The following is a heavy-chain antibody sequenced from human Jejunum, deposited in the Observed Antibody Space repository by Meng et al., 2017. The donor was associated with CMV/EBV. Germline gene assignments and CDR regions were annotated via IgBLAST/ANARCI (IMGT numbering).Heavy chain of an antibody. V-gene: IGHV1-2*06. CDR2: INPKNGGT. CDR3: ATTYSGRYETS. CDR1: GSTCTGYQ. D-gene: IGHD1-26*01. Sequence: SCQSSGSTCTGYQLPWVRQAPGQGLEWVGRINPKNGGTQYAEKFQGRVTMTRDTSITTAYMEVSRLRSDDTALYYCATTYSGRYETSWGQGTLVTVSS. J-gene: IGHJ4*02.